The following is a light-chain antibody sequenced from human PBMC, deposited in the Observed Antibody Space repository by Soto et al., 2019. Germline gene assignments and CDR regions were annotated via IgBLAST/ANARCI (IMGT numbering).Light chain of an antibody. J-gene: IGKJ2*01. Sequence: EMVMTQSPATLSVSPGERATLSCRASQNLSRNLAWYQQQPGQAPRLLIFYASPRATGIPARFSGSGSGTDFTLTIRSLQSEDFAVYYCQQYDKWPHTFGQGTKLEIK. CDR3: QQYDKWPHT. CDR1: QNLSRN. CDR2: YAS. V-gene: IGKV3-15*01.